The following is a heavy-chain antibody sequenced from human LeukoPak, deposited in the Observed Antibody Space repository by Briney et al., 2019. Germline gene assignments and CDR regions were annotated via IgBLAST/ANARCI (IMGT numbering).Heavy chain of an antibody. D-gene: IGHD2-15*01. J-gene: IGHJ4*02. Sequence: SETLSLTCIVSGGSISSYYWSWIRQPAGKGLEWIGRIYTSGSTNYNPSLKSRVTMSVDTSKNQFSLKLSSVTAADTAVYHCARLLAGCPGGRCRAHFDYWGQGTLVTVSS. CDR1: GGSISSYY. V-gene: IGHV4-4*07. CDR2: IYTSGST. CDR3: ARLLAGCPGGRCRAHFDY.